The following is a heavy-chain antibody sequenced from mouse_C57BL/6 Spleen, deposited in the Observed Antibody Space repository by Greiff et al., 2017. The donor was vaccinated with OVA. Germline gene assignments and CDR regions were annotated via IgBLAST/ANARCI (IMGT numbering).Heavy chain of an antibody. D-gene: IGHD1-1*01. CDR1: GYAFSSYW. V-gene: IGHV1-80*01. CDR3: ARGVLRLTFDY. CDR2: IYPGDGDT. J-gene: IGHJ2*01. Sequence: VQLQQSGAELVKPGASVKISCKASGYAFSSYWMNWVKQRPGKGLEWIGQIYPGDGDTNYNGKFKGKATLTADKSSSTAYMQLSSLTSEDSAVYFCARGVLRLTFDYWGQGTTLTVSS.